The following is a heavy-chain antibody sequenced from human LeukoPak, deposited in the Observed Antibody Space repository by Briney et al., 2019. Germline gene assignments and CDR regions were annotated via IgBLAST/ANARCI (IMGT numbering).Heavy chain of an antibody. V-gene: IGHV1-69*13. CDR2: IIPIFGTA. J-gene: IGHJ6*02. D-gene: IGHD3-22*01. CDR3: ARGALYYYDSSGLQYYYYGMDV. CDR1: GGTFSSYA. Sequence: ASVKVSCKASGGTFSSYAISWVRQAPGQGLEWMGGIIPIFGTANYAQKFQGRVTITADESTSTAYMELSSLRSEDTAVYYCARGALYYYDSSGLQYYYYGMDVWGQGTTVTVSS.